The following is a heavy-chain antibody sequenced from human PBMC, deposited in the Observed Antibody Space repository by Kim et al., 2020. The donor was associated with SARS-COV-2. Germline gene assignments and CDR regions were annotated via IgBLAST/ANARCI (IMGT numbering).Heavy chain of an antibody. J-gene: IGHJ5*02. Sequence: VKGRFTISRDNSKSTLYLQMNSLRAEDTAVYYCAREYCSSTSCYSDWFDPWGQGTLVTVSS. D-gene: IGHD2-2*02. V-gene: IGHV3-30*01. CDR3: AREYCSSTSCYSDWFDP.